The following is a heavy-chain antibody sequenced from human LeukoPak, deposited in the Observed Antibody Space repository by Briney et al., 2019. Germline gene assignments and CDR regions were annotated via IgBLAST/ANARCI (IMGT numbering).Heavy chain of an antibody. J-gene: IGHJ4*02. D-gene: IGHD3-22*01. CDR3: ARARGDYYDSSGYYSAFDY. Sequence: SETLSLTCAVYGGPFSGYYWSWIRQPPGKGLEWIGEINHSGSANYNPSLKRRVTTSVDVSKNQFTLKVNSVTAADTAVYYCARARGDYYDSSGYYSAFDYWGQGTLVTVSS. CDR2: INHSGSA. CDR1: GGPFSGYY. V-gene: IGHV4-34*01.